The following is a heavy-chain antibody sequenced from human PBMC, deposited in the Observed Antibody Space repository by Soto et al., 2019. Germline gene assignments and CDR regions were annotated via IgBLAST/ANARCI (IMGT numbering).Heavy chain of an antibody. CDR1: GFTFSTYD. Sequence: EVQLVESGGGLVQPGGSLRLSCAASGFTFSTYDMHWVRQLPGKGLEWVSGIGTAGDTYYLGSVKGRFTISRENAKNSLYLQMNSLRAGDTAVYYCVRSSNGQRAGDYYGMDVWGQGTTVTVSS. V-gene: IGHV3-13*04. CDR3: VRSSNGQRAGDYYGMDV. J-gene: IGHJ6*02. CDR2: IGTAGDT. D-gene: IGHD4-4*01.